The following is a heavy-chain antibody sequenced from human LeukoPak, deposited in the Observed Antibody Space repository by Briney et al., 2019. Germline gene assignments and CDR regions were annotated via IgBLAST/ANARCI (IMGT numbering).Heavy chain of an antibody. D-gene: IGHD3-9*01. CDR3: ARFGHSDWPYSTCYYYYYMDV. Sequence: GGSLRLSCAASGFTFSSYWMHWVRQAPGKGLVWVSRINSDGSSTSYADSVKGRFTISRDNAKNTLYLQMNSLRAEDTAVYYCARFGHSDWPYSTCYYYYYMDVWGKGTTVTISS. CDR1: GFTFSSYW. CDR2: INSDGSST. V-gene: IGHV3-74*01. J-gene: IGHJ6*03.